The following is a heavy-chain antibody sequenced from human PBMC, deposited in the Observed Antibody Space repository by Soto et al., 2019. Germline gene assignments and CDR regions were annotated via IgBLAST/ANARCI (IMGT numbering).Heavy chain of an antibody. CDR2: IWYDGSSK. D-gene: IGHD6-13*01. V-gene: IGHV3-33*01. CDR1: GFTFSSYG. J-gene: IGHJ3*02. Sequence: QVQVVESGGGVVQPGRSLRLSCAASGFTFSSYGMHWVRQAPGKGLEWVAVIWYDGSSKYYVDSVKGRFTISRDNSKNTRYLQMNSLRAEDTAVYSCARPIAAADFDIWGQGTMVTVSS. CDR3: ARPIAAADFDI.